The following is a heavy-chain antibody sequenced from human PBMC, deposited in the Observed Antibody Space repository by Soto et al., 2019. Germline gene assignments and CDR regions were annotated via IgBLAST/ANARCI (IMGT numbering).Heavy chain of an antibody. D-gene: IGHD2-2*01. CDR3: TRGGYCSSTSCYLGAYYYYYMDV. CDR1: GFTFSGSA. V-gene: IGHV3-73*01. CDR2: IRSKANSYAT. Sequence: GGSLRLSCAASGFTFSGSAMHWVRQASGKGLEWVGRIRSKANSYATAYAASVKGRFTISRDDSKNTAYLQMNSLKTEDTAVYYCTRGGYCSSTSCYLGAYYYYYMDVWGKGTTVTVSS. J-gene: IGHJ6*03.